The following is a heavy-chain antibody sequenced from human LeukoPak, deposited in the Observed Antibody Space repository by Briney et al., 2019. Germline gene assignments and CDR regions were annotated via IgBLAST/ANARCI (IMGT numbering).Heavy chain of an antibody. CDR1: GFTFSSYS. Sequence: GESLKISCAASGFTFSSYSMNWVRQAPGKGLEWVSYITSSSTIYYADSVKGRFTISRDNAKNSLYLQMNSLRDEDTAVYYCARPAIAAAGSAFDIWGLGTMVTVSS. J-gene: IGHJ3*02. CDR2: ITSSSTI. D-gene: IGHD6-13*01. V-gene: IGHV3-48*02. CDR3: ARPAIAAAGSAFDI.